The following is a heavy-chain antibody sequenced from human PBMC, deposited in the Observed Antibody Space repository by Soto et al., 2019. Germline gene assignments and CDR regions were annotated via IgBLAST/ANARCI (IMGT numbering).Heavy chain of an antibody. D-gene: IGHD3-22*01. CDR3: AREVHYDSSGYYYFY. CDR1: GGTFSTYA. J-gene: IGHJ4*02. V-gene: IGHV1-69*01. CDR2: TIPLFGTA. Sequence: QVQLVQSGAEVKKPGSSVKVSCKASGGTFSTYAIDWVRQAPGQGLEWVGGTIPLFGTAKYAQNFQGRITITADESTNTAYMELRSLRAQDTAVYYCAREVHYDSSGYYYFYWGQGTLVTVSS.